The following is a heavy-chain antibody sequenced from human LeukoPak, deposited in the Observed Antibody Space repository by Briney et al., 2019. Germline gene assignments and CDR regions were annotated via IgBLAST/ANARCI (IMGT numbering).Heavy chain of an antibody. CDR2: ISWNSGSI. J-gene: IGHJ4*02. CDR3: AKDDNYYGSGSYNHADY. D-gene: IGHD3-10*01. V-gene: IGHV3-9*01. CDR1: GFTFDDYA. Sequence: GRSLRLSCAASGFTFDDYAMHWVQQAPGKGLEWVSGISWNSGSIGYADSVKGRFTISRDNAKNSLYLQMNSLRAEDTALYYCAKDDNYYGSGSYNHADYWGQGTLVTVSS.